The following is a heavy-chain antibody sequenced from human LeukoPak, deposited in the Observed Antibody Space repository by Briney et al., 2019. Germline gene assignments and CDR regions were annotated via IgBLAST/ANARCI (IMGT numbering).Heavy chain of an antibody. V-gene: IGHV3-30*18. CDR1: GFTFSSYG. CDR3: AKGQGGNSQGDGEDAFDI. CDR2: ISYDGSNK. D-gene: IGHD4-23*01. Sequence: PGGSLRLSCAASGFTFSSYGMHWVRQAPGKGLEWVAVISYDGSNKYYADSVKGRFTISRDNSKNTMYLQMNSLRAEDTAVYYCAKGQGGNSQGDGEDAFDIWGQGTMVTVSS. J-gene: IGHJ3*02.